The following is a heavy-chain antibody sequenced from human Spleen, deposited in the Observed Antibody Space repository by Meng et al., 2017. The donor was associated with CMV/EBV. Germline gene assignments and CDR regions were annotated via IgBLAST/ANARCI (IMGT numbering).Heavy chain of an antibody. CDR3: ARDSVPYFDS. CDR1: GFNVGDYY. V-gene: IGHV3-11*04. CDR2: ISGSGTTI. J-gene: IGHJ4*02. Sequence: GESLKISCAASGFNVGDYYMSWIRQAPGKGLEWVSYISGSGTTIYFADFVKGRFTISRDNAKNSLYLQMNSLRAEDTAVYFCARDSVPYFDSWGQGTLVTVSS.